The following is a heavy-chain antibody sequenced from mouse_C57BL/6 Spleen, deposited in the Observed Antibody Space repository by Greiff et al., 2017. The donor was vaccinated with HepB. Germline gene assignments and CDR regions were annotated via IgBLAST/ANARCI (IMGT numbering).Heavy chain of an antibody. V-gene: IGHV1-15*01. J-gene: IGHJ3*01. CDR2: IDPETGGT. CDR1: GYTFTDYE. CDR3: TRGGVYRAWFAY. Sequence: VQLQQSGAELVRPGASVTLSCKASGYTFTDYEMHWVKQTPVHGLEWIGAIDPETGGTAYNQKFKGKAILTADKSSSTAYMELRSLTSEDSAVYYCTRGGVYRAWFAYWGQGTLVTVSA.